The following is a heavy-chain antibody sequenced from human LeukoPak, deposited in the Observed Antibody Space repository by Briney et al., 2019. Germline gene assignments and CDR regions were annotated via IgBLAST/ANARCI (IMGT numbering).Heavy chain of an antibody. CDR1: GGSISSYY. D-gene: IGHD3-22*01. J-gene: IGHJ4*02. V-gene: IGHV4-59*01. Sequence: SETLSLTCSVSGGSISSYYWCWIRQPPGKGLEWIGYIYYSGITNYNPSLKTRLTISVDTSKNQVSLKLSSVTAADTAVYYCARSRAYYYDTSGLYIFDSWGQGTLVTVSS. CDR3: ARSRAYYYDTSGLYIFDS. CDR2: IYYSGIT.